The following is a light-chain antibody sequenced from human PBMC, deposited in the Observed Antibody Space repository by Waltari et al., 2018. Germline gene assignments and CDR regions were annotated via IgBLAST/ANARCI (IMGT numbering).Light chain of an antibody. CDR3: HVRSNWPPVT. J-gene: IGKJ4*01. CDR2: DAS. CDR1: QSGNEY. Sequence: IVLTQSPATLSLSPGERATLSCRVSQSGNEYFAWYQLIPGQAPRLLIYDASNRATSIPARFIGSGSGTDFTLTISSLEPEDFAIYYCHVRSNWPPVTFGGVTKVEIK. V-gene: IGKV3-11*01.